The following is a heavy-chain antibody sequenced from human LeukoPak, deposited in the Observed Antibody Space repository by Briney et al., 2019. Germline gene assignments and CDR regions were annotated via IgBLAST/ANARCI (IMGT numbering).Heavy chain of an antibody. Sequence: GGTLRLSCAASGFTFSGYYMHWVRQAPGKGLEWVAVISYDGSNKYYADSVRGRFTISRDNAKNSLYLQMNSLRAEDTAVYYCAELGITMIGGVWGKGTTVTISS. V-gene: IGHV3-30*18. CDR3: AELGITMIGGV. CDR2: ISYDGSNK. J-gene: IGHJ6*04. D-gene: IGHD3-10*02. CDR1: GFTFSGYY.